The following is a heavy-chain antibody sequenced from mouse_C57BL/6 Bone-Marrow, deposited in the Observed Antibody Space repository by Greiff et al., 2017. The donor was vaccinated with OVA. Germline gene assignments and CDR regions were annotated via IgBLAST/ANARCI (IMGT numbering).Heavy chain of an antibody. J-gene: IGHJ3*01. Sequence: EVQLQQSGPELVKPGASVKISCKASGYSFTGYYMNWVKQSPEKSLEWIGEINPSTGGTTYNQKFKAKATLTVDKSSSTAYMQLKSLTSEDSAVYYCSYSFSFAYGGQGTLVTVSA. D-gene: IGHD2-12*01. CDR3: SYSFSFAY. CDR1: GYSFTGYY. V-gene: IGHV1-42*01. CDR2: INPSTGGT.